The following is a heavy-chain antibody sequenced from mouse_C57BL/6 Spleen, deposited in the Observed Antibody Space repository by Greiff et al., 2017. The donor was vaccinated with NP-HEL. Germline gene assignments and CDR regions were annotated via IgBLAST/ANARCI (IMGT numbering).Heavy chain of an antibody. Sequence: EVQRVESGGGLVKPGGSLKLSCAASGFTFSDYGMHWVRQAPEKGLEWVAYISSGSSTIYYADTVKGRFTISRDNAKNTLFLQMTSLRSEDTAMYYCARNDYDLPFAYWGQGTLVTVSA. CDR3: ARNDYDLPFAY. CDR1: GFTFSDYG. V-gene: IGHV5-17*01. J-gene: IGHJ3*01. CDR2: ISSGSSTI. D-gene: IGHD2-4*01.